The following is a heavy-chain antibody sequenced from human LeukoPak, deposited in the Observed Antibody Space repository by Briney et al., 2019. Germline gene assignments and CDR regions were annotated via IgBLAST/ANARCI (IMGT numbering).Heavy chain of an antibody. V-gene: IGHV4-34*01. Sequence: SETLSLTCAVYGGSFSGYYWSWIRQPPGKGLEWIGEINHSGSTNYNPSLKSRVTISVDTSKNQFSLKLSSVTAADTAVYYCARALTGEEFDYWGQGTLVTVSS. CDR3: ARALTGEEFDY. D-gene: IGHD7-27*01. J-gene: IGHJ4*02. CDR1: GGSFSGYY. CDR2: INHSGST.